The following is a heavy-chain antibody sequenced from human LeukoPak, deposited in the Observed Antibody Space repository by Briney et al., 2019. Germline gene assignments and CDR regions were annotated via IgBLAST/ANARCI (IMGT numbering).Heavy chain of an antibody. CDR1: GVSISSYY. Sequence: SETLSLTCTVSGVSISSYYWSWIRQPPGKGLEWIGYIYYSGSTNYNPSLKSRVTISVDTSKSQFSLKLSSVTAADTAVYYCARMITMVRGLGWFDPWGQGTLVTVSS. D-gene: IGHD3-10*01. CDR2: IYYSGST. V-gene: IGHV4-59*01. J-gene: IGHJ5*02. CDR3: ARMITMVRGLGWFDP.